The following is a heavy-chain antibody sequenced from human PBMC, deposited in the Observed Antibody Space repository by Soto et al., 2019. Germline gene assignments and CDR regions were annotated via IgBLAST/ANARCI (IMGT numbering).Heavy chain of an antibody. CDR1: GFSLSSTRMA. V-gene: IGHV2-5*02. J-gene: IGHJ4*02. CDR2: IYWDDDK. CDR3: AHIVVAGLGYYFDY. Sequence: QITLKEASPTLVKPTQTLTLTCTFSGFSLSSTRMAVGWIRQPLGKALEWLALIYWDDDKRYSPFLKSRLTITKDTSKNQVVLTMSNMDPVDTARYYCAHIVVAGLGYYFDYWGQGTLVTVSS. D-gene: IGHD6-19*01.